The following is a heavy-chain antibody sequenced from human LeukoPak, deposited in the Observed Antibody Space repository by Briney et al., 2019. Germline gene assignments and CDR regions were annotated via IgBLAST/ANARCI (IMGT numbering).Heavy chain of an antibody. V-gene: IGHV4-59*08. CDR1: GGSISSYY. J-gene: IGHJ5*02. Sequence: SETLSLTCTVSGGSISSYYWSWIRQPPGKGLEWMGHIYYSGSTNYNPSLKSRATTSLETSKNKFSLKLRSVTSADTTVYYCVRRSSHWSDPWGQGALVTVSS. CDR2: IYYSGST. CDR3: VRRSSHWSDP.